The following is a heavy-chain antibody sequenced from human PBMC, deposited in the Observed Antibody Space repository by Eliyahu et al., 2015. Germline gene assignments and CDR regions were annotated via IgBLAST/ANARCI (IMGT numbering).Heavy chain of an antibody. CDR1: FSSYA. J-gene: IGHJ6*03. V-gene: IGHV3-23*01. Sequence: FSSYAMSWVRQAPGKGLEWVSAISGSGGSTYYADSVKGRFTISRDNSKNTLYLQMNSLRAEDTAVYYCASHEYSSSSGKSYYYYYMDVWGKGTTVTVSS. CDR2: ISGSGGST. D-gene: IGHD6-6*01. CDR3: ASHEYSSSSGKSYYYYYMDV.